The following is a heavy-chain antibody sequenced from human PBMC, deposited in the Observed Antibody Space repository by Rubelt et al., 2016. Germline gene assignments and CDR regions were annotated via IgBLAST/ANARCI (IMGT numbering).Heavy chain of an antibody. Sequence: QVQLVESGGGVVQPGRSLRLSCAASGFTFSSYGMHWVRQAPGKGLEWVAVIWYDGSNKYYADSVKGRFTIARDNSKNTLYLQMNSLRAEDTAVYFCAKGRRGSGFSHYLDSWGQGTLVFVSS. V-gene: IGHV3-33*06. J-gene: IGHJ4*02. CDR3: AKGRRGSGFSHYLDS. CDR1: GFTFSSYG. D-gene: IGHD3-22*01. CDR2: IWYDGSNK.